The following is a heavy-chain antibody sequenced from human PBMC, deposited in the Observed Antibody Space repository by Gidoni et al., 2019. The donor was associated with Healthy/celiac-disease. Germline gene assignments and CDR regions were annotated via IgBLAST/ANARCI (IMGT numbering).Heavy chain of an antibody. CDR3: AKYLQDYKGGFDY. V-gene: IGHV3-23*01. CDR2: ISGSGGST. Sequence: EVQLLESGGGLVQPGGSLRLSCAASGFTFSSYAMSWVRQAPGKGLEGVSAISGSGGSTYYADSVKGRFTISRDNSKNTLYLQMNSLRAEDTAVYYCAKYLQDYKGGFDYWGQGTLVTVSS. D-gene: IGHD4-4*01. J-gene: IGHJ4*02. CDR1: GFTFSSYA.